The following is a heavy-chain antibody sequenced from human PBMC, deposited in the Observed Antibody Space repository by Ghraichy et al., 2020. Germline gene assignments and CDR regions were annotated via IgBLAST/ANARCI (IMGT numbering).Heavy chain of an antibody. CDR3: AKAPDAVTKVPRGNWFGP. V-gene: IGHV1-18*04. CDR1: GYTLLSYG. D-gene: IGHD1-1*01. Sequence: ASVKVSCKASGYTLLSYGLTWVRQAPGRGLEWVGWISAYNGNTEYAQKFQGRVTMTIEPATSTAHMELKSLTSDDTAVYYWAKAPDAVTKVPRGNWFGPWGQGTLVTVAS. CDR2: ISAYNGNT. J-gene: IGHJ5*02.